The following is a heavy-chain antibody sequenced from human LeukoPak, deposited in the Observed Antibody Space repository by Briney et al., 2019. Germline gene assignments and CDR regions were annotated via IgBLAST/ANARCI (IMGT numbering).Heavy chain of an antibody. Sequence: PGRSLRLSCAVSGFTLSSCGMHWVRQAPGKGLEWLAGISHDGGNKYYADSVKGRFTISRDNSQNTLDLQMNSLRAEDTALYYCAKETMVTLGSYFHYWGQGTQVTVSP. V-gene: IGHV3-33*06. CDR3: AKETMVTLGSYFHY. J-gene: IGHJ4*02. CDR2: ISHDGGNK. D-gene: IGHD4-23*01. CDR1: GFTLSSCG.